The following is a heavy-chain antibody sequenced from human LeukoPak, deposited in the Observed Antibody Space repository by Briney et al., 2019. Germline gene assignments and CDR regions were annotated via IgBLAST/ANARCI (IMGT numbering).Heavy chain of an antibody. Sequence: SETLSLTCAVYGGSFSGYYWSWIRQPPGKGPEWIGEINHSGSTNYNPSLKSRVTISVDTSKNQFSLKLSSVTAADTAVYYCARGRRTVVLRNWFDPWGQGALVTVSS. J-gene: IGHJ5*02. CDR1: GGSFSGYY. D-gene: IGHD3-10*01. CDR3: ARGRRTVVLRNWFDP. CDR2: INHSGST. V-gene: IGHV4-34*01.